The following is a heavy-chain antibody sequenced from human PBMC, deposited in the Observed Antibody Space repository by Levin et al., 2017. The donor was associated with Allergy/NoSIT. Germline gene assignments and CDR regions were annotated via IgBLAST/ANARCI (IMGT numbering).Heavy chain of an antibody. Sequence: SQTLSLTCTVSGGSISSGDYYWSWIRQPPGKGLEWIGYIYYSGSTYYNPSLKSRVTISVDTSKNQFSLKLSSVTAADTAVYYCASQLKWLRSEGDDYWGQGTLVTVSS. CDR3: ASQLKWLRSEGDDY. CDR2: IYYSGST. CDR1: GGSISSGDYY. V-gene: IGHV4-30-4*01. D-gene: IGHD5-12*01. J-gene: IGHJ4*02.